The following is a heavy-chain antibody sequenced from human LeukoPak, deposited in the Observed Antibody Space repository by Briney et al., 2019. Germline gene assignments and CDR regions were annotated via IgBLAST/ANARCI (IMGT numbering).Heavy chain of an antibody. CDR2: IRYDGFNK. CDR1: GFTFSTFG. V-gene: IGHV3-30*02. J-gene: IGHJ6*03. D-gene: IGHD3-10*01. Sequence: TGGALRLSCAASGFAASGFTFSTFGMHWVRQAPGKGLEWVAFIRYDGFNKYYADSVKGRFTISRDDSKNTLYLQLNSLRAEDTAVYYCARVLSGRGSLYDYYYYMDVWGKGTTVTISS. CDR3: ARVLSGRGSLYDYYYYMDV.